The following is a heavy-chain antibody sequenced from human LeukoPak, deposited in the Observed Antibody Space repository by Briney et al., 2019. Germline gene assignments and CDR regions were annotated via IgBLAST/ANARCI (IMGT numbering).Heavy chain of an antibody. J-gene: IGHJ5*02. CDR3: ARVMGWFGDDFWFDP. D-gene: IGHD3-10*01. CDR1: GGSISSSSYY. Sequence: PSETPSLTCTVSGGSISSSSYYWGWIRQPPGKGLEWIGSIYYSGSTYYNPSLKSRVTISVDTSKNQFSLKLSSVTAADTAVYYCARVMGWFGDDFWFDPWGQGTLVTVSS. CDR2: IYYSGST. V-gene: IGHV4-39*07.